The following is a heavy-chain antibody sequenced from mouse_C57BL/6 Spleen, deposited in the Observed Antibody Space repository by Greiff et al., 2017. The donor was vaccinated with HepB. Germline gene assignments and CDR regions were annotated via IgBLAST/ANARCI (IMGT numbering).Heavy chain of an antibody. CDR3: ARTFYYGNPYYFDY. Sequence: EVQRVESGGGLVKPGGSLKLSCAASGFTFSDYGMHWVRQAPEKGLEWVAYISSGSSTIYYADTVKGRFTISRDNAKNTLFLQMTSLRSEDTAMYYCARTFYYGNPYYFDYWGQGTTLTVSS. CDR1: GFTFSDYG. V-gene: IGHV5-17*01. D-gene: IGHD2-1*01. J-gene: IGHJ2*01. CDR2: ISSGSSTI.